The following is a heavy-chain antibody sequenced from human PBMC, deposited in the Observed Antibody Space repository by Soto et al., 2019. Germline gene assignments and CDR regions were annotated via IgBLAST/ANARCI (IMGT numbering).Heavy chain of an antibody. CDR2: ISRSSTYI. D-gene: IGHD4-17*01. CDR3: ARDPRDYTNEIDP. V-gene: IGHV3-21*01. Sequence: PGGSLSLSCAASGFSFISFDISWVRQAPGKGLEWVSSISRSSTYIYYGDSVKGRFTISRDNAKNSLFLQMNSLRAEDTAVYYCARDPRDYTNEIDPWGQGTLVTVSS. CDR1: GFSFISFD. J-gene: IGHJ5*02.